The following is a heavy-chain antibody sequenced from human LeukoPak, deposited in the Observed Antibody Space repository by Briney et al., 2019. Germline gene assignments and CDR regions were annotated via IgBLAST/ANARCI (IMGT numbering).Heavy chain of an antibody. CDR1: GGSISSYY. J-gene: IGHJ5*02. CDR3: ARGYCTNGVCYTLGSWLDP. CDR2: IYYSGST. V-gene: IGHV4-59*01. D-gene: IGHD2-8*01. Sequence: PSETLSLTCTVSGGSISSYYWSWIRQPPGKGLEWIGYIYYSGSTNYNPSLKSRVTISVDTSKNQFSLKLSSVTAADTAVYYCARGYCTNGVCYTLGSWLDPWGQGTLVTVSS.